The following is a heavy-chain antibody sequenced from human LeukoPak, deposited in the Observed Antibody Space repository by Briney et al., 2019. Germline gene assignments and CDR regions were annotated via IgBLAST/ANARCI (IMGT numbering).Heavy chain of an antibody. J-gene: IGHJ4*02. D-gene: IGHD3-22*01. CDR1: GFTFSSYA. CDR3: AKEGEGHITMKASLTRDLDY. CDR2: ISGSGGST. V-gene: IGHV3-23*01. Sequence: PGGSLRLSCAASGFTFSSYAMSWVRQAPGKGLEWVSAISGSGGSTYYADSVKGRFTISRDNSKNTLYLQMNSLKAEDTAVYYCAKEGEGHITMKASLTRDLDYWGQGTLVTVSS.